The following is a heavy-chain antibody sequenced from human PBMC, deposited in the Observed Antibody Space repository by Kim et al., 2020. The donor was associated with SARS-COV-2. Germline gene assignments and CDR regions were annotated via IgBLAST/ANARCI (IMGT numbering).Heavy chain of an antibody. J-gene: IGHJ4*02. V-gene: IGHV1-46*01. CDR3: AGDHFSRAPLEGYFDY. Sequence: KCQGRVTLTRDTSTTTVYMELSSLRSEDTAVYYCAGDHFSRAPLEGYFDYWGQGTLVTVSS. D-gene: IGHD1-1*01.